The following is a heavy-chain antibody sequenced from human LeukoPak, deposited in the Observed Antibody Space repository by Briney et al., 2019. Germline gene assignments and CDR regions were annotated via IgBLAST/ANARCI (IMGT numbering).Heavy chain of an antibody. Sequence: HPGGSLKLSCAASGFTFSGSAMHWVRQASGKGLEWVGRIRSKPNSYPTAYAASVKGRFTISRDDSKNTAFLQMKSLKTEDTAVYYCTRHDNYYDISGPSHWGQGTLVTVSS. J-gene: IGHJ4*02. CDR2: IRSKPNSYPT. CDR3: TRHDNYYDISGPSH. D-gene: IGHD3-22*01. V-gene: IGHV3-73*01. CDR1: GFTFSGSA.